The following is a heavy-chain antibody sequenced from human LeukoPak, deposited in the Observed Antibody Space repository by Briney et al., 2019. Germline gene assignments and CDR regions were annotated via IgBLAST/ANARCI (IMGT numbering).Heavy chain of an antibody. J-gene: IGHJ4*02. Sequence: GGSLRLSCAASGFTFYKYPMNWVRQAPGKGLEWISTLSYSGDAHYADSVKGRFTIPRDNSKNTLYLQMNSLRAEDTAIYYCASSGYNYGTSYFAYWGQGTLVTVSS. D-gene: IGHD5-18*01. V-gene: IGHV3-23*01. CDR1: GFTFYKYP. CDR3: ASSGYNYGTSYFAY. CDR2: LSYSGDA.